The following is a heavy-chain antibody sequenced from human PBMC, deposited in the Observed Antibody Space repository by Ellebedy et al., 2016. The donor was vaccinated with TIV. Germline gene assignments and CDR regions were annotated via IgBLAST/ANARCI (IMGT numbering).Heavy chain of an antibody. D-gene: IGHD7-27*01. CDR3: ARDSGPHDAYDF. CDR2: ISYDGSNK. J-gene: IGHJ3*01. Sequence: GESLKISXAASGFTFSNYAMHWVRQAPGKGLEWVAVISYDGSNKYYADSVKGRFTISRDNSKNTLYLQMNSLRAEDTAVYYCARDSGPHDAYDFWGQGTKVTVSS. V-gene: IGHV3-30*04. CDR1: GFTFSNYA.